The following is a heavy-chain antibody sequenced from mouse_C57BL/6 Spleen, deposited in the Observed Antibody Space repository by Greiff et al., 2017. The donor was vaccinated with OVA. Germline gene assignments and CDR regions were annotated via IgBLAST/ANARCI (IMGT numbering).Heavy chain of an antibody. J-gene: IGHJ2*01. V-gene: IGHV1-19*01. D-gene: IGHD1-1*01. CDR1: GYTFTDYY. Sequence: EVQLQQSGPVLVKPGASVKMSCKASGYTFTDYYMNWVKQSHGKSLEWIGVINPYNGGTSYNQKFKGKATLTVDKSSSTAYMELNSLTSEDSAVYFCAREGITTYDYFDYWGQGTTLTVSS. CDR2: INPYNGGT. CDR3: AREGITTYDYFDY.